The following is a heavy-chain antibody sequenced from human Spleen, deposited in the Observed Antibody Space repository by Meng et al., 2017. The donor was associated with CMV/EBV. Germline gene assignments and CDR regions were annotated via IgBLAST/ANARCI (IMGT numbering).Heavy chain of an antibody. Sequence: GESLKISCAASGFTFGSYEMNWVRQAPGKGLEWVAYIGNSISTIHYADSVKGRFTISRDNAKNSLYLEMNSLRADDTAIYYCARYSNPFDYWGQGTLVTVSS. D-gene: IGHD4-11*01. CDR3: ARYSNPFDY. J-gene: IGHJ4*02. V-gene: IGHV3-48*03. CDR2: IGNSISTI. CDR1: GFTFGSYE.